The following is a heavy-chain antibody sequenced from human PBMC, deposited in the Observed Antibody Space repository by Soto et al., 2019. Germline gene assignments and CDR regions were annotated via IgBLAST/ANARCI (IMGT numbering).Heavy chain of an antibody. CDR1: GFTFGNYW. Sequence: EVQLVESGGGLVQPGGSLRLSCAASGFTFGNYWMHWVRQAPEKGLVWVSHINTDESSTTYADSVKGRFTISRDNAGNTLYLQMNSLRAEDTAVYYCARDPTHYDILTGYSYHAFDIWDQGTKVTVSS. V-gene: IGHV3-74*01. J-gene: IGHJ3*02. CDR2: INTDESST. D-gene: IGHD3-9*01. CDR3: ARDPTHYDILTGYSYHAFDI.